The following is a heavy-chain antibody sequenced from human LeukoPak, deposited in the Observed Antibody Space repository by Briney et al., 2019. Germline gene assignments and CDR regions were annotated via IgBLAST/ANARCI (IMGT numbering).Heavy chain of an antibody. D-gene: IGHD1-26*01. V-gene: IGHV3-23*01. CDR1: GFTFSSFA. CDR2: ICPTGGST. CDR3: ARSSKPTRSGNYHVGDY. Sequence: PGGSLRLSCAASGFTFSSFAMSWVRQAPGKGLEWVSSICPTGGSTYYADSVKGRFTISRDNSKNTLYLQMNSLRAEDTAVYYCARSSKPTRSGNYHVGDYWGQGTLVTVSS. J-gene: IGHJ4*02.